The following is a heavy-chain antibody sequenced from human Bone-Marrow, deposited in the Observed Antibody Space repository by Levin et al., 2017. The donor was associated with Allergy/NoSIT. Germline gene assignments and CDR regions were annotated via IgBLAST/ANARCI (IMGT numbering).Heavy chain of an antibody. V-gene: IGHV3-11*01. D-gene: IGHD3/OR15-3a*01. CDR1: GFTLNDSF. Sequence: GGSLRLSCAASGFTLNDSFMTWIRQPPGKGLEWLSYLSTSDGSIFYADSVKGRFTISRDNTKNSLYLQMNSLRAEDTAVYYCARAHYHVLTGYSFEYWGQGILVTVSS. J-gene: IGHJ4*02. CDR2: LSTSDGSI. CDR3: ARAHYHVLTGYSFEY.